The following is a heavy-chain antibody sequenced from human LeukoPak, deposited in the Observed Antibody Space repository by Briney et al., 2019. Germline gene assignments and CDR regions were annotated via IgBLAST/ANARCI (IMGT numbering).Heavy chain of an antibody. CDR3: ARAGWIITSGIDY. CDR2: IYHIGST. V-gene: IGHV4-38-2*01. J-gene: IGHJ4*02. D-gene: IGHD3-10*01. Sequence: SAPLSLTCGVSGSSISRGYYWAWIRQPPGKGLEWIGTIYHIGSTYYTPSLGSRVTISVDTSKNEFSLNLKSVTAADTAVYYCARAGWIITSGIDYWGQGALVTVSS. CDR1: GSSISRGYY.